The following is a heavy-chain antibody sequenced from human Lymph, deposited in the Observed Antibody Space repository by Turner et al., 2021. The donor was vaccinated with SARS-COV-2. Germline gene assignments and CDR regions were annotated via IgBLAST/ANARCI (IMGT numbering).Heavy chain of an antibody. V-gene: IGHV3-30*18. CDR1: GFTFSTYG. D-gene: IGHD2-15*01. J-gene: IGHJ4*02. Sequence: QLQLVESGGGVVQPGRSLRLSCAASGFTFSTYGMHWVRQAPGKGLEWVAVISYDGSNKYYADSVKGRFTISRDNSKNTLYLQMNSLRAEDTAVYYCAKMGGVYCSGGNCYSGRLDYWGQGTLVTVSS. CDR2: ISYDGSNK. CDR3: AKMGGVYCSGGNCYSGRLDY.